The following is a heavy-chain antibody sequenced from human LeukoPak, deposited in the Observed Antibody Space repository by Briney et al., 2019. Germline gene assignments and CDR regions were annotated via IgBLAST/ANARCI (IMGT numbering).Heavy chain of an antibody. CDR1: GGSISSGDYY. Sequence: SETLSLTCTVSGGSISSGDYYWSWIRQPPGKGLEWIAYIYYSGSTYYNPSLKSRVTISVDTSKNQFSLKLSSVTAADTAVYYCATTFNWNYEAGFDYWGQGTLVTVSS. D-gene: IGHD1-7*01. CDR3: ATTFNWNYEAGFDY. V-gene: IGHV4-30-4*01. CDR2: IYYSGST. J-gene: IGHJ4*02.